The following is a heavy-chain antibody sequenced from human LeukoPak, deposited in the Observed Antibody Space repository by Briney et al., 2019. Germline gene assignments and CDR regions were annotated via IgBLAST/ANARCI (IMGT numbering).Heavy chain of an antibody. D-gene: IGHD6-13*01. CDR3: AKDTQAAANIRRFDP. Sequence: GGSLRLSCAASGFTVSSNYMSWVRQAPGKGLEWVSVIYSGGSTYYADSVKGRFTISRDNSKNTLYLQMNSLRAEDTAVYYCAKDTQAAANIRRFDPWGQGTLVTVSS. V-gene: IGHV3-53*01. J-gene: IGHJ5*02. CDR1: GFTVSSNY. CDR2: IYSGGST.